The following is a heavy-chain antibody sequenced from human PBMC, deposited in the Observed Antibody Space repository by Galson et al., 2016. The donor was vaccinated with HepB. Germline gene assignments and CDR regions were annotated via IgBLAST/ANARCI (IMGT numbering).Heavy chain of an antibody. D-gene: IGHD2/OR15-2a*01. CDR3: ARDTFRGMFDP. Sequence: SVKVSCKASGNTFTNFAMHWVRQAPGQRLEWMGGINAGNGNTKYSQNLQGRVTITRDTAARTGYMELSSLRSEDTAVYYCARDTFRGMFDPWGQGTLVTVSS. J-gene: IGHJ5*02. CDR1: GNTFTNFA. CDR2: INAGNGNT. V-gene: IGHV1-3*01.